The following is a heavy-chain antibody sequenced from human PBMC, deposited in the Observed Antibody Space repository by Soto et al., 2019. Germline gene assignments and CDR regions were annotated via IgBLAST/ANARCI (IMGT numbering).Heavy chain of an antibody. CDR3: ARNPTEYGSSSLAAFDI. CDR2: TYYRSKWYN. J-gene: IGHJ3*02. CDR1: GDSVSSNSAA. V-gene: IGHV6-1*01. Sequence: SQTLSLTCAISGDSVSSNSAAWNWIRQSPSRGLEWLGRTYYRSKWYNDYAVSVKSRITINPDTSKNQFSLQLNSVTPEDTAVYYCARNPTEYGSSSLAAFDIWGQGTMVTV. D-gene: IGHD6-6*01.